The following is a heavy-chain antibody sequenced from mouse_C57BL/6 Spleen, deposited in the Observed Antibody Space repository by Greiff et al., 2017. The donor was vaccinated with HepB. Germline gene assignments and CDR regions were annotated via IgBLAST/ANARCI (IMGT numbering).Heavy chain of an antibody. V-gene: IGHV14-2*01. D-gene: IGHD1-1*01. J-gene: IGHJ1*03. CDR1: GFNIKDYY. CDR3: ARPDYGSSYYWYFDV. CDR2: IDPEDGET. Sequence: EVKLEESGAELVKPGASVKLSCTASGFNIKDYYMHWVKQRTEQGLEWIGRIDPEDGETKYAPKFQGKATITADTSSNTAYLQLSSLTSEDTAVYYCARPDYGSSYYWYFDVWGTGTTVTVSS.